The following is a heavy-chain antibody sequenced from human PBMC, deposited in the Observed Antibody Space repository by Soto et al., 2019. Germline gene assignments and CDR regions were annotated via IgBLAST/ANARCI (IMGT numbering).Heavy chain of an antibody. CDR3: VKEGSGWYSRGSFDF. V-gene: IGHV3-23*01. CDR2: IGGTGGGA. CDR1: GPSLGNNA. J-gene: IGHJ3*01. Sequence: EVQLLESGEGWVKPGGSLRLPCAASGPSLGNNAMTWAPQAPGKGLGGVSVIGGTGGGADYADSVKGRFTISRDNSKNTLYLQMNSLRAEDTAIYYCVKEGSGWYSRGSFDFWGRGTMVTVSS. D-gene: IGHD6-19*01.